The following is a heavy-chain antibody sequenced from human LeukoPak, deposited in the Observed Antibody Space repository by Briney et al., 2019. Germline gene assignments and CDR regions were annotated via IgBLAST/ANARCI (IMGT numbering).Heavy chain of an antibody. D-gene: IGHD5-12*01. J-gene: IGHJ6*03. CDR2: IFYSGST. Sequence: KPSETLSLTCSVSGYSITSGYYWGWIRQPPGKGLEWIGSIFYSGSTYYNPSLKSRVTVSVDTSKNQFSLNLSSVTAADTAVYYCAREGYSGYDLYYYYYIDVWGKGTTVTVSS. CDR1: GYSITSGYY. V-gene: IGHV4-38-2*02. CDR3: AREGYSGYDLYYYYYIDV.